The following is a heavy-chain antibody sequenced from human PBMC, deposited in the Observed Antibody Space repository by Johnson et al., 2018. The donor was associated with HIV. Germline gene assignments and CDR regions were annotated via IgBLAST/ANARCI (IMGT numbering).Heavy chain of an antibody. Sequence: QVLLVESGGGLVQPGGSLRLSCAASGFTFSDYYMSWIRQAPGKGLEWVSYISSSGSTIYYADSVKGRFTISRANAKNSLYLQMNGLTAEDSALYYCARASFYYDTSGYLTRPRAFDIWGQGTMVTVSS. J-gene: IGHJ3*02. CDR1: GFTFSDYY. D-gene: IGHD3-22*01. V-gene: IGHV3-11*01. CDR2: ISSSGSTI. CDR3: ARASFYYDTSGYLTRPRAFDI.